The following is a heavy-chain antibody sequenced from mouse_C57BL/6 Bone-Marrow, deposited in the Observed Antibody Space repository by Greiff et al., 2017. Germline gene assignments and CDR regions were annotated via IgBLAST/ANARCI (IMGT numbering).Heavy chain of an antibody. CDR3: ARLGIVTFDY. Sequence: QVQLQQPGAELVMPGASVKLSCKASGYTFTSYWMHWVKQRPGQGLEWIGEIDPSDSYTNYNQKFKGKSTLTVDKSSSTAYMQLSSLTSEDSAVYYCARLGIVTFDYWGQGTTLTVSS. CDR2: IDPSDSYT. V-gene: IGHV1-69*01. J-gene: IGHJ2*01. CDR1: GYTFTSYW. D-gene: IGHD2-5*01.